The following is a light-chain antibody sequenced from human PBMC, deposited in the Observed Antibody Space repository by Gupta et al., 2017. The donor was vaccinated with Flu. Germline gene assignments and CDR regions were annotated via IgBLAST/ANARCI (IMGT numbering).Light chain of an antibody. CDR3: SSYTSSSALVV. CDR1: SSDVGGYNL. Sequence: QSALTQPASLSGSPGQSLTISCTGTSSDVGGYNLVSWYRQHPGRAPKLMIFEVSNRPSGVSNRFSGSKSGNTASLTISGLQAEDEADYYCSSYTSSSALVVFGGGTKLTVL. J-gene: IGLJ2*01. V-gene: IGLV2-14*01. CDR2: EVS.